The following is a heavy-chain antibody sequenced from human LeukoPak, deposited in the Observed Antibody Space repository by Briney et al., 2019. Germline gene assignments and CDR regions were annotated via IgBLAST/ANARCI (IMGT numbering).Heavy chain of an antibody. CDR2: IYHSGST. CDR3: ARSTYYDFWSGYYGGWFDP. D-gene: IGHD3-3*01. V-gene: IGHV4-30-2*01. Sequence: PSETLSLTCTVSGGSISSGGYSWSWIRQPPGKGLEWIGYIYHSGSTYYNPSLKSRVTISVDRSKNQFSLKLSSVTAADTAVYYCARSTYYDFWSGYYGGWFDPWGQGTLVTVSP. J-gene: IGHJ5*02. CDR1: GGSISSGGYS.